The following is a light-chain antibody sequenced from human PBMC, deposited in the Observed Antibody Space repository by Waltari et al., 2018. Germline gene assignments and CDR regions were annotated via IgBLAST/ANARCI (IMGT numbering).Light chain of an antibody. CDR2: EVS. V-gene: IGLV2-14*01. CDR3: SSFTTSSTWV. CDR1: SSDVGSYNR. J-gene: IGLJ3*02. Sequence: QSALTQPASVSGSPGQSITISCTGTSSDVGSYNRVSWYQQAPGNPPRLIMYEVSNRPSGVSNRVSGSKSGNTASLTISGLQVEDEADYYCSSFTTSSTWVFGAGTKLTVL.